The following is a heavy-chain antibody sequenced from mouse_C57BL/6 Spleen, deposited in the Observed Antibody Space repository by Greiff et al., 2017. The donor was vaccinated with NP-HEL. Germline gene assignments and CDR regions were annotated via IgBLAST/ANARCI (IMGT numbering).Heavy chain of an antibody. CDR1: GYTFTSYG. V-gene: IGHV1-58*01. J-gene: IGHJ2*01. CDR3: ARGKNYWDDDQYYLDY. Sequence: EVQLQQSGAELVRPGSSVKMSCKTSGYTFTSYGINWVKQRPGQGLEWIGYIYIGNGYTEYNEKFKGKATLTSDTSSSTAYMQLSSLTSEESAIYFGARGKNYWDDDQYYLDYWGKGTTLTVSS. D-gene: IGHD2-3*01. CDR2: IYIGNGYT.